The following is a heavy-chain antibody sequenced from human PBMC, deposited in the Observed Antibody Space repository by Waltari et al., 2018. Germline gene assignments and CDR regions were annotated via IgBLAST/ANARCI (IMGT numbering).Heavy chain of an antibody. D-gene: IGHD5-18*01. CDR3: ARASISRDTGNTFDS. J-gene: IGHJ4*02. Sequence: EVHLVESGGGLVRPGGSLRLSCAASGFTFSSFWMHWVRQAPGKGPQWVGVISGDGAGTHYADSVRGRFTISRDNANNMVYLQMNSLSDDDTATYFCARASISRDTGNTFDSWGQGNLVTVSS. CDR1: GFTFSSFW. V-gene: IGHV3-74*01. CDR2: ISGDGAGT.